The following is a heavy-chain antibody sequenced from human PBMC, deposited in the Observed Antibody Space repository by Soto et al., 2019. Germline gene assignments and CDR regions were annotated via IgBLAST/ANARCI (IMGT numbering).Heavy chain of an antibody. D-gene: IGHD4-17*01. J-gene: IGHJ3*01. CDR1: RASVTSGNYY. CDR2: ISYSGST. Sequence: SESLSLTCTLSRASVTSGNYYWSWIRQPPGKGPECNGYISYSGSTNYHPSLKGRVTISVDTSKNRVSLKLSSVAAGVTVVYYCARFATVTTERFDGIDVWGQGTMVTVSS. V-gene: IGHV4-61*01. CDR3: ARFATVTTERFDGIDV.